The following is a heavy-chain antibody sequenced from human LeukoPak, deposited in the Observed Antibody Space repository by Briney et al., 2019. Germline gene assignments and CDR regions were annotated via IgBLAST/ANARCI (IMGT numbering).Heavy chain of an antibody. V-gene: IGHV4-39*07. D-gene: IGHD6-13*01. J-gene: IGHJ4*02. CDR2: IYYSGST. Sequence: SETLSLTCTVSGGSISSSSYYWGWIRQPPGKGLEWIGSIYYSGSTYYNPSLKSRVTISVDTSKNQFSLKLSSVTAADTAVYYCARGVAAGPFDYWGQGTLVTVSS. CDR1: GGSISSSSYY. CDR3: ARGVAAGPFDY.